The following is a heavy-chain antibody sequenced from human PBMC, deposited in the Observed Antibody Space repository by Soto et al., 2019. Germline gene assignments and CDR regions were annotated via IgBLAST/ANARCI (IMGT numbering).Heavy chain of an antibody. CDR2: IKSKTDGGTT. V-gene: IGHV3-15*07. D-gene: IGHD3-9*01. CDR1: GFTFSNAW. Sequence: GGSLRLSCAASGFTFSNAWMNWVRQAPGKGLEWVGRIKSKTDGGTTDYAAPVKGRFTISRDDSKNTLYLQMNSLKTEDTAVYYCTTDLKYYDILIGPLYFDYWGQGTLVTVSS. CDR3: TTDLKYYDILIGPLYFDY. J-gene: IGHJ4*02.